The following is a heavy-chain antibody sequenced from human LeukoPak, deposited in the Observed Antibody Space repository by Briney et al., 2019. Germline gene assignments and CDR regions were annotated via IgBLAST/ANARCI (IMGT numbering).Heavy chain of an antibody. CDR3: ASLGWESAW. D-gene: IGHD1-26*01. CDR1: GYTFTSYY. J-gene: IGHJ4*02. CDR2: INPSGGNT. V-gene: IGHV1-46*01. Sequence: ASVKVSCKASGYTFTSYYMHWVRQAPGQGLEWMGIINPSGGNTTYAQKFQGRVTMTRDTSTSTVYMEVSSLRSEDTAVYYCASLGWESAWWGQGTLVTVSS.